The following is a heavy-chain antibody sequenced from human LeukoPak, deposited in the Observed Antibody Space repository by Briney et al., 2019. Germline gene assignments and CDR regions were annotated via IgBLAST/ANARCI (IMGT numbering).Heavy chain of an antibody. D-gene: IGHD4-17*01. J-gene: IGHJ5*02. V-gene: IGHV3-74*01. CDR3: ARGIYGDSVAFYS. Sequence: PGGSLRLSCAASGFTFSSYWMHWVRQAPGRGLGWVSRIHSDERRTNYADSVTGRFTISRDNAKNTVYLQMNSLGNEDTAVYYCARGIYGDSVAFYSWGQGTLVTVSS. CDR1: GFTFSSYW. CDR2: IHSDERRT.